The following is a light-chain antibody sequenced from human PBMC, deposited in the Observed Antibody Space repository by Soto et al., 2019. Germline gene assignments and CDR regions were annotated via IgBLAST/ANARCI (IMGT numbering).Light chain of an antibody. Sequence: EIVMTQSPATLSVSPGERATLSCRASQSVSSNLAWYQQKPGQAPRLLIYGASTRATGIPARFSGSWSGTEFTLTISSLQSEDFAVYYCQQYNNWRLTFGGGTKVEIK. CDR2: GAS. CDR1: QSVSSN. V-gene: IGKV3-15*01. CDR3: QQYNNWRLT. J-gene: IGKJ4*01.